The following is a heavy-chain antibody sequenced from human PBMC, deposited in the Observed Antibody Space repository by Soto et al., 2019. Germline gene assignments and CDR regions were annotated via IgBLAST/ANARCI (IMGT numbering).Heavy chain of an antibody. CDR3: ARDSIGWRWLQPIPYYFDY. CDR1: GGTFSSYA. D-gene: IGHD2-2*02. J-gene: IGHJ4*02. Sequence: SVKVSCKASGGTFSSYAISWVRQARGQGLEWMGGIIPIFGTANYAQKFQGRVKITADKSTSTAYMELSSLRSEDTAVYYCARDSIGWRWLQPIPYYFDYWGQGTLVTVSS. V-gene: IGHV1-69*06. CDR2: IIPIFGTA.